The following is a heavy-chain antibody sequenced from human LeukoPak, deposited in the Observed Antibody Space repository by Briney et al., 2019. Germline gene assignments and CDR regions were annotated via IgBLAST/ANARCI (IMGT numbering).Heavy chain of an antibody. D-gene: IGHD3-10*01. V-gene: IGHV3-48*03. Sequence: GGSLRHSCAASGFTLSSYEMNWVRPAPGKGLEWVAYITNRGRIIYYADSVKGRFTISRDNAKNSLYLQMKSLRAEDTAVYYCASTGGYGSGTYDYYYFGMDVWGQGTTVTVSS. J-gene: IGHJ6*02. CDR3: ASTGGYGSGTYDYYYFGMDV. CDR1: GFTLSSYE. CDR2: ITNRGRII.